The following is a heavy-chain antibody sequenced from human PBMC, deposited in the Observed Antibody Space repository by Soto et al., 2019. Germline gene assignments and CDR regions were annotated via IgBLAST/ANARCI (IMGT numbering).Heavy chain of an antibody. CDR3: ARHSGSIAAGYDAFDI. D-gene: IGHD6-13*01. CDR2: IYYSGST. Sequence: PSETLSLTCTVSGGSISSSSYYWGWIRQPPGKGLEWIGSIYYSGSTYYNPSLKSRVTISVDTSKNQFSLKLSSVTAADTAVYYCARHSGSIAAGYDAFDIWGQGTMVTVS. CDR1: GGSISSSSYY. V-gene: IGHV4-39*01. J-gene: IGHJ3*02.